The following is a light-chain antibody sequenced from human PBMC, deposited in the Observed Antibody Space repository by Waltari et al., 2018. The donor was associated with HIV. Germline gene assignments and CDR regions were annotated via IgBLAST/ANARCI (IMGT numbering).Light chain of an antibody. J-gene: IGLJ1*01. Sequence: QSVLTQPPSASGTPGQRVTISCSGSSSNIGINNVYWYQQLPGTAPKLLLRAADRLSCSKSGTSASLAISGLRSEDEADYYWAAWDDSLNGYVFGTGSKVTVL. V-gene: IGLV1-47*01. CDR1: SSNIGINN. CDR3: AAWDDSLNGYV.